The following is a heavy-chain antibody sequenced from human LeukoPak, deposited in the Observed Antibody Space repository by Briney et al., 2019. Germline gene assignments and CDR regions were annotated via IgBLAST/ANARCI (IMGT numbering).Heavy chain of an antibody. Sequence: HGGSLKISCKGSGYSFTAYWIGWVRPMPGKGLELMGIISPVDSDTRYSPAFQGQVTISADKSISTAYLQWSSLKASDTAMYYCARGDCSGGNCHFDYWGQGTLVTVSS. CDR2: ISPVDSDT. D-gene: IGHD2-15*01. CDR3: ARGDCSGGNCHFDY. CDR1: GYSFTAYW. V-gene: IGHV5-51*01. J-gene: IGHJ4*02.